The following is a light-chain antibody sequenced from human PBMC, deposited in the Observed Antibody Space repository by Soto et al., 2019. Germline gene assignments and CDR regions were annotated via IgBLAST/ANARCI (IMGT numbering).Light chain of an antibody. CDR3: CSYTRTSNHYF. Sequence: QSALTQPASVSGSPGQSITISRTGTSSDIGDYDYVSWYQQRPGRAPKLMIYEVRYRPSGGSNRFSGSKSGNTASLTISGLQAEDEADYYCCSYTRTSNHYFFGSGTKVTV. CDR2: EVR. CDR1: SSDIGDYDY. V-gene: IGLV2-14*01. J-gene: IGLJ1*01.